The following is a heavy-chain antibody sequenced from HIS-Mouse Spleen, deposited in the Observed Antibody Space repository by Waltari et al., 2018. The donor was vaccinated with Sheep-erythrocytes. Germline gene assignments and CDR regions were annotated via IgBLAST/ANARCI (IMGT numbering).Heavy chain of an antibody. D-gene: IGHD1-1*01. CDR1: GFTFSSYG. CDR3: AKVRTVNYWYFDL. V-gene: IGHV3-30*18. Sequence: GVVQPGRSLRLSCAASGFTFSSYGMHWVRQAPGKGLEWVAVISYDGSNKYYADSVKGRFTISRDNSKNTLYLQMNSLRAEDTAVYYCAKVRTVNYWYFDLWGRGTLVTVSS. J-gene: IGHJ2*01. CDR2: ISYDGSNK.